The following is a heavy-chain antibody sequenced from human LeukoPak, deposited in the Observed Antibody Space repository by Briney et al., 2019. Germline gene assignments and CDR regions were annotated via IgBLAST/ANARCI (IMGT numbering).Heavy chain of an antibody. Sequence: GGSLRLSRAASGFTFRIYAMHWVRQAPGRGLEYVSTISSNGDSTYYVNSVKGRFTISRDYSKNTLYLQMGSLRAEDMAVYYCARGMLSYYYYYMDVWGKGTTVTVSS. J-gene: IGHJ6*03. CDR1: GFTFRIYA. V-gene: IGHV3-64*01. CDR2: ISSNGDST. CDR3: ARGMLSYYYYYMDV. D-gene: IGHD3-16*02.